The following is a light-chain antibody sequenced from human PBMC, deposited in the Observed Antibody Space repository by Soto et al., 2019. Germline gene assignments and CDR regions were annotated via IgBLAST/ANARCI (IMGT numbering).Light chain of an antibody. CDR2: DAS. J-gene: IGKJ1*01. V-gene: IGKV1-5*01. CDR1: QDISNW. CDR3: QHDNSYSMT. Sequence: DIQMTQFPSTLSASVGDRVTITCRANQDISNWLAWYQQKPGKAPKLLIYDASNLESGGPSRFSGSGSGTEFTLTISSLQPDDFATYYCQHDNSYSMTFGQGTKVEIK.